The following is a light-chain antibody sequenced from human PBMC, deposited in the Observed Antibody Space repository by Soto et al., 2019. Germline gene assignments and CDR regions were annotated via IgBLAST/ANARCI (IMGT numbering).Light chain of an antibody. CDR2: EDN. Sequence: NFMLTQPHSVSESPGKTVTISCTRSSGSIASSYVQWYQQRPGSAPTTVIYEDNQRPSGVPDRFSGSIDSSSNSASLTISGLKTEDEADYYWQSYDRTGQGGFGTGTKVTVL. V-gene: IGLV6-57*04. CDR1: SGSIASSY. J-gene: IGLJ1*01. CDR3: QSYDRTGQGG.